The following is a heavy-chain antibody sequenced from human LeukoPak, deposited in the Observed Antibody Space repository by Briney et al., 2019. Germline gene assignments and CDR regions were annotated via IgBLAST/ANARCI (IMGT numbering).Heavy chain of an antibody. J-gene: IGHJ4*02. CDR2: IYYSGTT. CDR3: AGDKYGTDY. V-gene: IGHV4-59*01. Sequence: PSQTLSLTCTVSGDSISSYYWNWIRQPPGKGLEWIGYIYYSGTTNYNPSLKSRVTISIDTSKNQFSLKLRSVTAADTAVYYCAGDKYGTDYWGQGTLVTVSS. D-gene: IGHD3-10*01. CDR1: GDSISSYY.